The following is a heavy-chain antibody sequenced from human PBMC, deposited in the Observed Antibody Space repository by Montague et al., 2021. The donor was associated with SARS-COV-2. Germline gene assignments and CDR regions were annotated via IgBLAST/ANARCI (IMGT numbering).Heavy chain of an antibody. Sequence: SETLSLTCTVSGGSISSSSYYWGWIRQPPGKGLEWIGSFYYSGSTYYNPSPKRRVTISVDTSKNQFSLKLSSVTAADTAVYYCARVGRQQLVRLSGMDVWGQGTTVTVSS. CDR1: GGSISSSSYY. V-gene: IGHV4-39*07. CDR3: ARVGRQQLVRLSGMDV. D-gene: IGHD6-13*01. J-gene: IGHJ6*02. CDR2: FYYSGST.